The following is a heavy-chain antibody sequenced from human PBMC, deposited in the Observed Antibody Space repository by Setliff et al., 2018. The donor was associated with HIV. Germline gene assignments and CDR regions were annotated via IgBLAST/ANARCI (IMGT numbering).Heavy chain of an antibody. CDR1: GYTFSGYY. CDR2: INLNSGGT. D-gene: IGHD1-26*01. Sequence: GASVKVSCKASGYTFSGYYMHWVRQAPGQGLEWMGWINLNSGGTNYAQKFQGWVTMTRDTSIITAYMQLDRLGSDDTAVYYCARDKEPWEGYYKYYYMDVWGKGTTVTVSS. J-gene: IGHJ6*03. CDR3: ARDKEPWEGYYKYYYMDV. V-gene: IGHV1-2*04.